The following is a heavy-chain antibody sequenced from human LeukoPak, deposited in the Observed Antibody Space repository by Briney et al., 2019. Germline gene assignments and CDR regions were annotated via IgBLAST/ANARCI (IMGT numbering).Heavy chain of an antibody. J-gene: IGHJ4*02. Sequence: GGSLRLSCTASGFTFSTYSMNWVRQAPGKGLGWISVISGDSNYIYYADSMKGRFTSSRDNAKNSLYLQMNSLRAEDTAIYYCAREGEFYGGNTYDYWGQGTLVTVSS. V-gene: IGHV3-21*04. D-gene: IGHD4-23*01. CDR2: ISGDSNYI. CDR3: AREGEFYGGNTYDY. CDR1: GFTFSTYS.